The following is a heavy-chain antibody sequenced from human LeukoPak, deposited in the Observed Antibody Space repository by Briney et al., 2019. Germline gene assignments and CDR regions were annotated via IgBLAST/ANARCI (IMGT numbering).Heavy chain of an antibody. D-gene: IGHD3-10*01. CDR3: ARGPTMVRGFDP. Sequence: SETLSLTCAVYGGSFSGYYWSWIRQPPGKGLEWIGEINHSGSTNYNPSLKSRVTISVDTSKNQFSLKLSSVTAVDTAVYYCARGPTMVRGFDPWGQGTLVTVSS. J-gene: IGHJ5*02. CDR1: GGSFSGYY. CDR2: INHSGST. V-gene: IGHV4-34*01.